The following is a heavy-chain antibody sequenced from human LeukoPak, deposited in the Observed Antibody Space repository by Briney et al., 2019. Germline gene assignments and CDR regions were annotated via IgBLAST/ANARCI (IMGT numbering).Heavy chain of an antibody. CDR2: IYYSGST. J-gene: IGHJ6*03. D-gene: IGHD3-10*01. CDR1: GGSISSYY. CDR3: ARGGTMVRGVTDYYYYYMDV. V-gene: IGHV4-59*01. Sequence: SETLSLTCTVSGGSISSYYWSWIRQPPGKGLEWIGYIYYSGSTNYNPSLKSRVTISVDTSKNQFSLKLSSVTAADTAVYYCARGGTMVRGVTDYYYYYMDVWGKGTTVTVSS.